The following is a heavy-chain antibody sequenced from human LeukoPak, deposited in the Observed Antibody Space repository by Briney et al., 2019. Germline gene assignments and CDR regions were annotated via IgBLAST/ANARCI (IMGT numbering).Heavy chain of an antibody. V-gene: IGHV1-2*06. J-gene: IGHJ6*02. CDR1: GYTFTGYY. CDR3: ARVRSYSGSYSAYYYGMDV. Sequence: ASVKVSCKASGYTFTGYYMHWVRQAPGQGLEWMGRINPNSGGTNYAQKFQGRVTMTRDMSISTAYMELSRLRSDDTAVYYCARVRSYSGSYSAYYYGMDVWGQGTTVTVSS. CDR2: INPNSGGT. D-gene: IGHD1-26*01.